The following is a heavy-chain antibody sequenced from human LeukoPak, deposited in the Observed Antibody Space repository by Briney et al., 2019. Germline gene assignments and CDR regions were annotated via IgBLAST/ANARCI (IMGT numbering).Heavy chain of an antibody. Sequence: TGGSLRLSCVASGITFSTSSINWVRQAPGKGLEWVSYISGSSRVIYYADSVKGRFTISRDNAKSSLYLQMNSLRAEDTAVYFCAKSRSGSANWALQIFDNWGQGTLVTVSS. J-gene: IGHJ4*02. CDR1: GITFSTSS. V-gene: IGHV3-48*04. D-gene: IGHD1-1*01. CDR3: AKSRSGSANWALQIFDN. CDR2: ISGSSRVI.